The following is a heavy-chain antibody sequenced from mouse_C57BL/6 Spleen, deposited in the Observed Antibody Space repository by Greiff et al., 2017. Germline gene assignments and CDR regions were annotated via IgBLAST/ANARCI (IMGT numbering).Heavy chain of an antibody. CDR3: ASDSDAMDY. CDR2: INPSSGYT. J-gene: IGHJ4*01. V-gene: IGHV1-7*01. CDR1: GYTFTSYW. Sequence: QVHVKQSGAELAKPGASVKLSCKASGYTFTSYWMHWVKQRPGQGLEWIGYINPSSGYTKYNQKFKDKATLTADKSSSTAYMQLSSLTYEDSAVYYCASDSDAMDYWGQGTSVTVSS.